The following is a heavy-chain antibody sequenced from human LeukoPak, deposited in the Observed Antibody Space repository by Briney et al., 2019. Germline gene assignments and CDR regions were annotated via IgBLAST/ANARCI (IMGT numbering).Heavy chain of an antibody. CDR2: INPNDGDT. CDR1: GYTFTDYY. D-gene: IGHD2-2*01. CDR3: ARANFLYCSSSTCLFDY. Sequence: ASVKASCKASGYTFTDYYMYWVRQAPGQGFEWMGWINPNDGDTNYAQKFQGRVTMTRDTSISTAHMEVSRLRSDDTAVYYCARANFLYCSSSTCLFDYWGQGTLVTVSS. J-gene: IGHJ4*02. V-gene: IGHV1-2*02.